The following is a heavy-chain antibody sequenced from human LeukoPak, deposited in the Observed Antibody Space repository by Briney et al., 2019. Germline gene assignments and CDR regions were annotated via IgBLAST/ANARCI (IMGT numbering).Heavy chain of an antibody. V-gene: IGHV4-34*01. J-gene: IGHJ4*02. Sequence: PSETLSLTCAVYGGSFSGYYWSWIRQPPGKGLEWIGGINHSGSTNYNPSLKSRVTISVDTSKNQFSLKLSSVTAADTAVYYCARQYSSSWFSFDYWGQGTLVTVSS. CDR1: GGSFSGYY. D-gene: IGHD6-13*01. CDR3: ARQYSSSWFSFDY. CDR2: INHSGST.